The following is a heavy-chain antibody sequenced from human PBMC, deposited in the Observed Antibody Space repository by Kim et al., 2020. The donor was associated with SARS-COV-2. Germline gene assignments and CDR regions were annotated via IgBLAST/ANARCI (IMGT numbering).Heavy chain of an antibody. CDR1: GGSISSSNFY. CDR2: IYYSGST. CDR3: ATADYSSTWYGVGNFD. V-gene: IGHV4-39*01. D-gene: IGHD6-19*01. J-gene: IGHJ4*01. Sequence: SETLSLTCTVSGGSISSSNFYWAWIRQPPGKGLEWIGTIYYSGSTYSNPSLKRRVTISLDTSKNQFSLKLSSVTAADTAVYYCATADYSSTWYGVGNFD.